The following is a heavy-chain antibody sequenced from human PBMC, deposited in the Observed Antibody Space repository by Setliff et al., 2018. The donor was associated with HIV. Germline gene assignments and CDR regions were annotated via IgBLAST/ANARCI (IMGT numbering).Heavy chain of an antibody. J-gene: IGHJ4*02. D-gene: IGHD1-20*01. Sequence: SETLSLTCAVYGESFSGYFWSWIRQPPGKGLEWIGEINHSGSTNYNPSLKSRVSISVATSKIQFSLKLSSVTAAETAVYDCATGITMAPDYWGQGSLVTVSS. CDR1: GESFSGYF. V-gene: IGHV4-34*01. CDR3: ATGITMAPDY. CDR2: INHSGST.